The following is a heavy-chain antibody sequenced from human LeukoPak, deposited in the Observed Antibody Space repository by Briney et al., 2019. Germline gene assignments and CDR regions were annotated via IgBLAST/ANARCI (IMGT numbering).Heavy chain of an antibody. CDR1: GYTFTGYY. D-gene: IGHD2-21*01. V-gene: IGHV1-2*06. J-gene: IGHJ4*02. Sequence: ASVKVSCKASGYTFTGYYMHWVRQAPGQGLEWMGRINPNSGGTNYAQKFQGRVTMTRDTSISTAYMELSSLRSEDTAVYYCARGRLAYCGGDCYYPLDYWGQGTLVTVSS. CDR3: ARGRLAYCGGDCYYPLDY. CDR2: INPNSGGT.